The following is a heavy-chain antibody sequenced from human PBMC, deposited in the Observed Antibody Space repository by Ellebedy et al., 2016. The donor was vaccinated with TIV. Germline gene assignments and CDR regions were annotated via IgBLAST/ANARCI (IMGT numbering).Heavy chain of an antibody. CDR1: GFAFRSNW. CDR3: ARWDFDSFNAFDI. D-gene: IGHD3-9*01. CDR2: INSDGSST. J-gene: IGHJ3*02. Sequence: GESLKISCGASGFAFRSNWMYWVRQDRGKGLVWVSRINSDGSSTRYADSVKGRFTISRDNAKNTLYLQMNSLRAEDTAVYYCARWDFDSFNAFDIWGQGTMVTVSS. V-gene: IGHV3-74*01.